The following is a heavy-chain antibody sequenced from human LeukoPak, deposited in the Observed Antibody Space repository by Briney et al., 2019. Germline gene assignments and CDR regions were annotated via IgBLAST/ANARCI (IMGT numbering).Heavy chain of an antibody. CDR2: IYPGDSDT. CDR1: GYSFDSYW. CDR3: ARHVTDGVPDY. D-gene: IGHD2-21*02. V-gene: IGHV5-51*01. Sequence: GASLKISCKASGYSFDSYWIAWVRQMSGKGLEWMGIIYPGDSDTRYSPSFQGQVTISADKSISTAYLQWSSLKASDTAMYYCARHVTDGVPDYWGQGTLVTVSS. J-gene: IGHJ4*02.